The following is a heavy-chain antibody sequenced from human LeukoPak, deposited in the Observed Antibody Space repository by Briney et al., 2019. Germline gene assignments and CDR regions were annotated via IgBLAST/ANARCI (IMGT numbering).Heavy chain of an antibody. Sequence: SETLSLTCSVSGGSISGYYWSWIRKPAGKGLEWIGRMYTSGGAYYKPSLRSRVTMSVDTSRNQISLEVQSVTAADTAVYCAREEVFGVQVPGFYAFDNWGQGILVTVSS. CDR3: AREEVFGVQVPGFYAFDN. V-gene: IGHV4-4*07. CDR1: GGSISGYY. CDR2: MYTSGGA. D-gene: IGHD3-3*01. J-gene: IGHJ4*02.